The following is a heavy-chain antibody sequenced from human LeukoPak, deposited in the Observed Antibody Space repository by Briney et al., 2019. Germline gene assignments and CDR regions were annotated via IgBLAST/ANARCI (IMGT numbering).Heavy chain of an antibody. CDR3: ARLPSLGGYFDY. J-gene: IGHJ4*02. CDR1: GFTFSTYS. V-gene: IGHV3-21*01. CDR2: ISSSSSYI. Sequence: GGSLRLSCAASGFTFSTYSMNWVRRAPGKGLEWVSSISSSSSYIYYADSVKGRFTISRDNAKNSLYLQMNSLRAEDTAVYYCARLPSLGGYFDYWGQGTLVTVSS. D-gene: IGHD3-16*01.